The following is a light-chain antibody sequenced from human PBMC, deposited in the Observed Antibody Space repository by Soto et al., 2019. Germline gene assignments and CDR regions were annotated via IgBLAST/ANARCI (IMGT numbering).Light chain of an antibody. V-gene: IGLV1-51*01. CDR2: DNN. Sequence: QSVLTQPPSVSAAPGQKVTISCSGSSSNIGNNYVYWYQQLPGTAPKLLIYDNNKRPSGIPDRFSGSKSGTSATLGITGLQTGDEADYYCGTWDTSLTAVLFGGGTQLTVL. J-gene: IGLJ2*01. CDR1: SSNIGNNY. CDR3: GTWDTSLTAVL.